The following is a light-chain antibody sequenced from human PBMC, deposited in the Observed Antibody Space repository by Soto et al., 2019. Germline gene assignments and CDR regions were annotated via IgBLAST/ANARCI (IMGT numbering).Light chain of an antibody. CDR2: DAS. V-gene: IGKV1-5*01. CDR3: QQYNSYLWT. Sequence: DIQMTQSPPTLSPSVGDRLTITCRASQSISSWVAWYQQKPGKAPKLLIYDASSLESGVPSRCSGSGSGTEFTLTISSLQPDDFATYYCQQYNSYLWTFGQGTKVDNK. J-gene: IGKJ1*01. CDR1: QSISSW.